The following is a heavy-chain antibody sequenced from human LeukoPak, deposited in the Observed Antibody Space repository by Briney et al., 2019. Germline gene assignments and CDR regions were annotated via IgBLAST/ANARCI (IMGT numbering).Heavy chain of an antibody. CDR1: GFPFKTYG. Sequence: GGSLRLSCEPSGFPFKTYGMHWVRQPPGKGLEWIAFITHDGSKDFYVDSVKDRLTISRDNSKNMVFLQMDSLGPEDTAVYYCAKDASWLARWDYFYHWGHGTLVTVSS. D-gene: IGHD6-19*01. V-gene: IGHV3-30*02. CDR2: ITHDGSKD. CDR3: AKDASWLARWDYFYH. J-gene: IGHJ4*01.